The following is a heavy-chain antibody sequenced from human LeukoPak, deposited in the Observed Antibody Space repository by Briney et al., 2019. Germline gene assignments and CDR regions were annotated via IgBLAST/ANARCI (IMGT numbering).Heavy chain of an antibody. V-gene: IGHV1-46*03. CDR2: INPSGGST. CDR1: GYTFTGYY. CDR3: ARDLMDGHNWNYDCWFDP. D-gene: IGHD1-7*01. J-gene: IGHJ5*02. Sequence: ASVKVSCKASGYTFTGYYMHWVRQAPGQGLEWMGIINPSGGSTSYAQKFQGRVTMTRDTSTSTVYMELSSLRSEDTAVYYCARDLMDGHNWNYDCWFDPWGQGTLVTVSS.